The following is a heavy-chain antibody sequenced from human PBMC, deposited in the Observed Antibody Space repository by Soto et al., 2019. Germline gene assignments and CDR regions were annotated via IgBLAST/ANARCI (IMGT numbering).Heavy chain of an antibody. CDR2: IYSSGST. Sequence: SETLSLTCTVSGGSISNYYWNWIRQSPGKGLEWIGYIYSSGSTHYNPSLQNRVTISIDTSKNQVSLKVNSVTAADTAVYYCARDHPHSYGVYYFDYWGQGTPVT. CDR3: ARDHPHSYGVYYFDY. V-gene: IGHV4-59*01. CDR1: GGSISNYY. J-gene: IGHJ4*02. D-gene: IGHD5-18*01.